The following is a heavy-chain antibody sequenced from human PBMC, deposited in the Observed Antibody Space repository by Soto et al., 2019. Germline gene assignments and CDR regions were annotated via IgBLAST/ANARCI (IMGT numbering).Heavy chain of an antibody. CDR3: ARRYSSSHDF. CDR2: IYYTGST. J-gene: IGHJ4*02. Sequence: QVQLQESGPGLVKPSETLSLTCTVSGGSISSYYWSWIRQPPGKGLEWIGYIYYTGSTNYNPSLKSRVTISVDTSKNQFSLKLTSVTAADTAVYSCARRYSSSHDFWGQGTLVTVSS. D-gene: IGHD6-6*01. CDR1: GGSISSYY. V-gene: IGHV4-59*01.